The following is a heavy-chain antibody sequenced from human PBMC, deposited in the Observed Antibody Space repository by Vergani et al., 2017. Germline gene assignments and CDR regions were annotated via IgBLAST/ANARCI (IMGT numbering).Heavy chain of an antibody. CDR1: GGSISSYY. V-gene: IGHV4-59*01. J-gene: IGHJ6*02. CDR3: ARDIMSDYYYYDGMDV. D-gene: IGHD3-16*01. CDR2: SYYSGST. Sequence: QVQLQESGPGLVKPSETLSLTCTVSGGSISSYYWSWIRQPPGKGLVWIGYSYYSGSTNYNPSLKSRVTISVDTSKNQFSLKLSSVTAADTAVYYCARDIMSDYYYYDGMDVWGQGTTVTVSS.